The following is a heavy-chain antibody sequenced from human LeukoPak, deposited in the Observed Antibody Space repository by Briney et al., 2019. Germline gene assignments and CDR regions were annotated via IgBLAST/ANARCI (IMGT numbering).Heavy chain of an antibody. CDR2: ISSSGSTI. CDR3: ARDFGNDILTGYYPALLDY. J-gene: IGHJ4*02. D-gene: IGHD3-9*01. V-gene: IGHV3-48*04. CDR1: GFTFSSYG. Sequence: QPGRSLRLSCAASGFTFSSYGMHWVRQAPGKGLEWVSYISSSGSTIYYADSVKGRFTISRDNAKNSLYLQMNSLRAEDTAVYYCARDFGNDILTGYYPALLDYWGQGTLVTVSS.